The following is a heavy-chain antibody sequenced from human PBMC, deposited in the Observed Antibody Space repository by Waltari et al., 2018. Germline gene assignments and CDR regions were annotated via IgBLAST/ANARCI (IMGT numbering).Heavy chain of an antibody. CDR2: INHGGST. D-gene: IGHD1-26*01. J-gene: IGHJ1*01. V-gene: IGHV4-34*02. CDR1: DGSFSGYY. CDR3: ARAPSGTIEYFQH. Sequence: QVQLQQWGAGLLKPSETLSHTCAVYDGSFSGYYWRWIRQPPGKGLEGVGEINHGGSTKYNPSLKSRVTISVDRSKNQIALELSSVTAADTAVYYCARAPSGTIEYFQHWGQGTLVIVSS.